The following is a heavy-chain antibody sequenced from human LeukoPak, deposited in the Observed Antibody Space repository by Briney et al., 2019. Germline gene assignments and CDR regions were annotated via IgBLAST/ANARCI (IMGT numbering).Heavy chain of an antibody. J-gene: IGHJ4*02. V-gene: IGHV4-31*03. D-gene: IGHD3-16*01. Sequence: PSGTLSLTCTVSGGSISSGTHYYNWIRQHPGKGLEWIGYIYYTGITSYNPSLGSRVTMSVDTSMNQISLKVTSLTAADTAVYYCAASSGVTLGRFWGQGALVTVSS. CDR2: IYYTGIT. CDR1: GGSISSGTHY. CDR3: AASSGVTLGRF.